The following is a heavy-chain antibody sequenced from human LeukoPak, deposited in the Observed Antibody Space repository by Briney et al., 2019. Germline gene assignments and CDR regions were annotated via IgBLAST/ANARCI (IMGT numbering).Heavy chain of an antibody. J-gene: IGHJ4*02. CDR2: IYYSGST. V-gene: IGHV4-30-4*07. CDR3: ARGLKYSSSSVDY. D-gene: IGHD6-6*01. CDR1: GGSFSGYS. Sequence: SETLSLTCAVYGGSFSGYSWSWIRQPPGKGLEWIGYIYYSGSTYYNPSLKSRVTISVDTSKNQFSLKLSSVTAADTAVYYCARGLKYSSSSVDYWGQGTLVTVSS.